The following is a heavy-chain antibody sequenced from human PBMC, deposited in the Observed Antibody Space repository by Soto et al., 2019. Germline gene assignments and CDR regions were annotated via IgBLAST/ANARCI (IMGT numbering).Heavy chain of an antibody. CDR1: GYTFTSYY. CDR2: ISPSGGST. D-gene: IGHD3-22*01. CDR3: ARMGSGVWDSSGYFKY. J-gene: IGHJ4*01. V-gene: IGHV1-46*01. Sequence: GASVKVSCKASGYTFTSYYMHWVRQAPGQGLEWMGIISPSGGSTSYAQKFQGRVTMSIDTSKNQFSLNLSSVTAADTALYYCARMGSGVWDSSGYFKYWGHGTLVTVSS.